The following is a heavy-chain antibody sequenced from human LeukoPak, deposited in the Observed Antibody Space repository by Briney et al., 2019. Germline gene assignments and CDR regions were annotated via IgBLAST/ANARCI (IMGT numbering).Heavy chain of an antibody. V-gene: IGHV1-69*13. CDR2: IIPIFGTA. D-gene: IGHD4-17*01. Sequence: ASVKVSCKASGGTFSSYAISWVLQAPGQGLEWMGGIIPIFGTANYAQKFQGRVTITADESTSTAYMELSSLRSEDTAVYYCARDLGGDYQVNGWFDPWGQGTLVTVSS. J-gene: IGHJ5*02. CDR3: ARDLGGDYQVNGWFDP. CDR1: GGTFSSYA.